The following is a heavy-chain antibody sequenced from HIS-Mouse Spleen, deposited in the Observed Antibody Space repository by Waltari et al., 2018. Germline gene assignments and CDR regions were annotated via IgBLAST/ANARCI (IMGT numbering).Heavy chain of an antibody. D-gene: IGHD5-12*01. CDR1: GFTFSSYA. V-gene: IGHV3-30*04. CDR3: ARRYSGYDLGY. CDR2: ISYDGSNK. Sequence: QVQLLESGGGVVQPGRSLRLSCAASGFTFSSYAMHWVRQAPGKGVEWVAVISYDGSNKYYADSVKGRFTNSRDNSKNTLYLKMNSLRAEDTAVYYCARRYSGYDLGYWGQGTLVTVSS. J-gene: IGHJ4*02.